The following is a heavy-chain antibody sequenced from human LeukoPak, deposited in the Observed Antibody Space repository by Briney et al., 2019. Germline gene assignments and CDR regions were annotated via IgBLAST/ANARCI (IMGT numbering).Heavy chain of an antibody. Sequence: GGSLRLSCAASGFTFSGYSMNWVRQAPGKGLEWVSSISSSSSYIYYADSVKGRFTISRDNAKNTLYLQMNSLRAEDTAVYYCARDLDYGDFDYWGQGTLVTVSS. D-gene: IGHD4-17*01. CDR3: ARDLDYGDFDY. V-gene: IGHV3-21*01. CDR2: ISSSSSYI. CDR1: GFTFSGYS. J-gene: IGHJ4*02.